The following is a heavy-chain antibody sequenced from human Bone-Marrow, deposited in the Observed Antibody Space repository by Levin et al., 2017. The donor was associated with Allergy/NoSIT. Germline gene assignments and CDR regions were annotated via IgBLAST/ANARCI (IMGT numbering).Heavy chain of an antibody. CDR1: GDTIFASNVA. CDR3: VRGQFSAFDI. J-gene: IGHJ3*02. Sequence: SETLSLTCGISGDTIFASNVAWNWIRQSPSRGLEWLGRIYYRSRWSNDFAVSVKSRITINPDTSKNQFSLQLNSVIPEDTAVYYCVRGQFSAFDIWGQGTVVTVSS. V-gene: IGHV6-1*01. CDR2: IYYRSRWSN. D-gene: IGHD5-24*01.